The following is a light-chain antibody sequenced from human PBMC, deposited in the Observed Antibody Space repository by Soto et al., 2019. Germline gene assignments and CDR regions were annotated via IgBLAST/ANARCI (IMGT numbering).Light chain of an antibody. Sequence: EIVLTQSPGTLSLSPGERATLSCGASQSVSSSYLAWYQQKPGQAPRLLIYGTSSRAAGIPDRFTGSGSGTDFTLTISRLEPEDFAVYYCQRDDNSSWTFGPGTKVDIK. CDR3: QRDDNSSWT. J-gene: IGKJ1*01. CDR2: GTS. CDR1: QSVSSSY. V-gene: IGKV3-20*01.